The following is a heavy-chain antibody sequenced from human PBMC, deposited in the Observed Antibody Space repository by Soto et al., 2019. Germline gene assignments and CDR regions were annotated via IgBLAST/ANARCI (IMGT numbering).Heavy chain of an antibody. CDR3: ARGGFYDFWSGYGAFDI. CDR1: GGSIRSSNW. J-gene: IGHJ3*02. V-gene: IGHV4-4*02. Sequence: SETLSLTCAGSGGSIRSSNWWGWVRQPPGKGVEWIGEIYHSGSTNYNPSLKSRVTISVDKSKNQFSLKLSSVTAADTAVYYCARGGFYDFWSGYGAFDIWGQGTMVTVS. D-gene: IGHD3-3*01. CDR2: IYHSGST.